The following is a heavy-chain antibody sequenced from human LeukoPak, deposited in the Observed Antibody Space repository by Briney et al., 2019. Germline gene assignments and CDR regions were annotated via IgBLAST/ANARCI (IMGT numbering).Heavy chain of an antibody. V-gene: IGHV4-4*02. J-gene: IGHJ3*02. Sequence: SETLSLTCAVSGGSISSSNWWSWVRQPPGKGLEWIGEIYHSGSTNYNPSLKSRVTISVDRSKNQFSLKLSSVTAADTAVYYCARQNRYFDWLLGDDAFDIWGQGTMVTVSS. CDR1: GGSISSSNW. D-gene: IGHD3-9*01. CDR2: IYHSGST. CDR3: ARQNRYFDWLLGDDAFDI.